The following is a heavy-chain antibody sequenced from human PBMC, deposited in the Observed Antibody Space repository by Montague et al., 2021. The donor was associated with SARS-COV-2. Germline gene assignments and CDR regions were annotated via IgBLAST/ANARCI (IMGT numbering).Heavy chain of an antibody. D-gene: IGHD5-24*01. CDR3: ARGDVEMATIKSGGPFYHFDY. Sequence: SETLSLTCAVYGGSFSGYYWSWIRQPPGKGLEWIGEINHSGSTNYNPSLKSRVTISVDTSKNQFSLKLSSVTAADTAVYYCARGDVEMATIKSGGPFYHFDYWGQGTLVTVSS. CDR1: GGSFSGYY. J-gene: IGHJ4*02. V-gene: IGHV4-34*01. CDR2: INHSGST.